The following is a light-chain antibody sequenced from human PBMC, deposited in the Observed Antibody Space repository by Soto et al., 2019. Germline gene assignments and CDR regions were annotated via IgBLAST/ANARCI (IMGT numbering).Light chain of an antibody. V-gene: IGKV1-39*01. J-gene: IGKJ1*01. CDR1: QSIATY. CDR3: QQSYGIRT. Sequence: DIQLTQSPPSLSASVGDNVTITCRASQSIATYLNWYQQRPGKVPKFLIYGASRVQSEVPSRFSGSGSGTDFTLTITSLKREDFATYYCQQSYGIRTFGQGTKV. CDR2: GAS.